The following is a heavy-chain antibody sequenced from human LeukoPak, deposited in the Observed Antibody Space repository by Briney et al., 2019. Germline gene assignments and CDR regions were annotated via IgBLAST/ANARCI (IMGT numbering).Heavy chain of an antibody. CDR2: ISGSGGST. J-gene: IGHJ4*02. D-gene: IGHD1-1*01. V-gene: IGHV3-23*01. Sequence: PGGSLRLSCAASGFTFSSYAMSWVRQAPGKGLEWVSAISGSGGSTYYADSVKGRFTISRDNSKNTLYLQMNSLRAEDTAVYYCARDNEPTLRAFDYWGQGTLVTVSS. CDR1: GFTFSSYA. CDR3: ARDNEPTLRAFDY.